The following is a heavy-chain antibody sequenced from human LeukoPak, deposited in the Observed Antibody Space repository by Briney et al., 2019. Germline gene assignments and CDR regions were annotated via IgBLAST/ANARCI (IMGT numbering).Heavy chain of an antibody. CDR2: ISAYNGNT. V-gene: IGHV1-18*01. Sequence: ASVKVSCKACGYTFTSYGISYVRQAPGQGLEWMGGISAYNGNTNYAQKLQGRVTMTTDTSTSTAYMELSSLRSEDTAVYYCARGRSLYGDYDYWGQGTLVTVSS. D-gene: IGHD4-17*01. CDR1: GYTFTSYG. J-gene: IGHJ4*02. CDR3: ARGRSLYGDYDY.